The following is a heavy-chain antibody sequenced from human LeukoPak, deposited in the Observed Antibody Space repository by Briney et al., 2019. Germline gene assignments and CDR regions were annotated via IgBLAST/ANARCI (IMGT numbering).Heavy chain of an antibody. D-gene: IGHD5-12*01. V-gene: IGHV3-53*01. CDR1: EFIVSSNY. Sequence: PGGSLRLSCAASEFIVSSNYMSWVRQAPGKGLEWVSFIYSGGSTYYADSVKGRFTISRDNSKNTLYLHMNSLRAEDTAVYYCARAVSGYRQFDYWGQGTLVTVSS. J-gene: IGHJ4*02. CDR2: IYSGGST. CDR3: ARAVSGYRQFDY.